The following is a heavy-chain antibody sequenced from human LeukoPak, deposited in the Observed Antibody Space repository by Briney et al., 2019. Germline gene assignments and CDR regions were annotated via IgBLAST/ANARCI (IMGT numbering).Heavy chain of an antibody. J-gene: IGHJ6*03. D-gene: IGHD3-3*01. CDR2: MDADGSNT. V-gene: IGHV3-74*01. Sequence: GGSLRLSCVASGFTFKNSWMHWVRQAPGKGLVWVSRMDADGSNTHYVDSVKGRFTISRDNAKDTLYLQMNSLRVEDTAVYYCARGGDFWSGYYPDYYYYYMDVWGKGTTVTVSS. CDR3: ARGGDFWSGYYPDYYYYYMDV. CDR1: GFTFKNSW.